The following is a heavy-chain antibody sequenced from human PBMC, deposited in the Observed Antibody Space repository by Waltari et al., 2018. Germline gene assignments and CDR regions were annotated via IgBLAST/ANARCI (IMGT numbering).Heavy chain of an antibody. V-gene: IGHV3-23*01. Sequence: EVQLLESGGDLVQPGGSLVFSCAAAGLTFTNCAIHWVRLAPGTGLGWVSAISVSDGTYYADSVKGRFTISRDTSKNTVYLQMNGLRAEDTAVYYCATPFYNWDDPLHSWGQGTLVTVSS. J-gene: IGHJ4*02. CDR1: GLTFTNCA. CDR2: ISVSDGT. D-gene: IGHD1-20*01. CDR3: ATPFYNWDDPLHS.